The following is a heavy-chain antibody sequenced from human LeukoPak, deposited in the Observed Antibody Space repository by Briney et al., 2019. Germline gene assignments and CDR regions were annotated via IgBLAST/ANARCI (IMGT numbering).Heavy chain of an antibody. J-gene: IGHJ4*02. D-gene: IGHD3-3*01. V-gene: IGHV4-39*01. CDR2: IYYSGST. CDR3: ARGHVLRFLEWLGVFRGLGAFDY. Sequence: SETLSLTCTVSGGSISSSSYYWGWIRQPPGKGLEWIGSIYYSGSTYYNPSLKSRVTISVDTSKNQFSLKLSSVTAADTAVYYCARGHVLRFLEWLGVFRGLGAFDYWGQGTLVTVSS. CDR1: GGSISSSSYY.